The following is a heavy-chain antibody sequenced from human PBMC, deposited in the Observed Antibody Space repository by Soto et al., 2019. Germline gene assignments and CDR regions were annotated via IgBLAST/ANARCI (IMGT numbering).Heavy chain of an antibody. CDR3: ARDTFGENWFDP. J-gene: IGHJ5*02. Sequence: QVQLVQSGAEVKKPGSSVKVSCKASGGTFSSYTISWVRQAPGQGLEWMGRIIPILGIANYAQKFQGRVTITADKSTSTAYMELSSLRSEDTAVYYCARDTFGENWFDPWGQGTLVTVSS. V-gene: IGHV1-69*08. CDR2: IIPILGIA. D-gene: IGHD3-16*01. CDR1: GGTFSSYT.